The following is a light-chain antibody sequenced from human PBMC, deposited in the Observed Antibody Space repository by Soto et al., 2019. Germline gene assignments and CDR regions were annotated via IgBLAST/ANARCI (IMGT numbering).Light chain of an antibody. Sequence: QSVLTQPASVSGSPGQSITISCTGTSSDFGSYKYVSWYQQHPGKAPKLMIYDVSNRPSGVSNRFSGSKSGNTASLTISGLRAEDEADYYCNSYTTSSTLVFGTGTKVTVL. CDR1: SSDFGSYKY. V-gene: IGLV2-14*03. CDR3: NSYTTSSTLV. CDR2: DVS. J-gene: IGLJ1*01.